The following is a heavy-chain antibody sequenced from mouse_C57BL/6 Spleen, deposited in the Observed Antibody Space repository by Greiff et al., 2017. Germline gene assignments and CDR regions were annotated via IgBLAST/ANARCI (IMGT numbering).Heavy chain of an antibody. V-gene: IGHV1-18*01. J-gene: IGHJ2*01. CDR2: INPNNGGT. CDR3: ARPPLGSYYFDY. Sequence: EVQLKESGPELVKPGASVKIPCKASGYTFTDYNMDWVKQSHGKSLEWIGDINPNNGGTIYNQKFKGKATLTVDKSSSTAYMELRRLTSEDTAVYYCARPPLGSYYFDYWGQGTTLTVSS. CDR1: GYTFTDYN.